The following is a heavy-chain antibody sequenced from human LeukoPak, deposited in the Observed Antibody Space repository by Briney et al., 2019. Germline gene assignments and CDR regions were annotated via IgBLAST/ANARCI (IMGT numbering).Heavy chain of an antibody. V-gene: IGHV4-39*01. CDR3: AVRYSSGWHH. CDR1: GGSISSSSYY. D-gene: IGHD6-19*01. Sequence: PSETLSLTCTVSGGSISSSSYYWGWIRQPPGKGLEWIGSIYYSGSTYYNPSLKSRVTIPVDTSKNQFSLKLSSVTAADTAVYYCAVRYSSGWHHWGQGTLVTVSS. J-gene: IGHJ5*02. CDR2: IYYSGST.